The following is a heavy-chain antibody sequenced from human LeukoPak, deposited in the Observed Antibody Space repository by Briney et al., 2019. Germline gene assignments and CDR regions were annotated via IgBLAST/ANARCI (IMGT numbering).Heavy chain of an antibody. CDR3: ARTPVWSGTRFPNTDAFDI. CDR1: GGSFSGYY. J-gene: IGHJ3*02. D-gene: IGHD3-3*01. Sequence: SETLSLTCAVYGGSFSGYYWSWIRQPPGKGLEWIGEINNSGSTNYNPSLKSRVTISVDTSKNQFSLKLSSVTAADTAVYYCARTPVWSGTRFPNTDAFDIWGQGTMVTVSS. V-gene: IGHV4-34*01. CDR2: INNSGST.